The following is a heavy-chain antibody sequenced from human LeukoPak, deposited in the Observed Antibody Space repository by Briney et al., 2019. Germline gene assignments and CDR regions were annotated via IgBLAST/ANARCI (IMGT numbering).Heavy chain of an antibody. CDR2: ISWDGGST. Sequence: GGSLRLSCAASGFTFDDYAMHWVRQAPGKGLEWVSLISWDGGSTYYADSVKGRFTISRDNAKNSLYLQMNSLRAEDTAVYYCARHDYYDFWSGYSARWGQGTLVTVSS. CDR1: GFTFDDYA. CDR3: ARHDYYDFWSGYSAR. J-gene: IGHJ4*02. D-gene: IGHD3-3*01. V-gene: IGHV3-43D*03.